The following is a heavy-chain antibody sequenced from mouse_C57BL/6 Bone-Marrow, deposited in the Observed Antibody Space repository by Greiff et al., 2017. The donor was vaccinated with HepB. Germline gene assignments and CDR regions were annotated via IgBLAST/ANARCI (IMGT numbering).Heavy chain of an antibody. CDR3: ARSEWLRRPFAY. D-gene: IGHD2-2*01. CDR1: GYAFSSYW. Sequence: QVQLKESGAELVKPGASVKISCKASGYAFSSYWMNWVKQRPGKGLEWIGQIYPGDGDTNYNGKFKGKATLTADKSSSTAYMQLSSLTSEDSAVYFCARSEWLRRPFAYWGQGTLVTVSA. J-gene: IGHJ3*01. V-gene: IGHV1-80*01. CDR2: IYPGDGDT.